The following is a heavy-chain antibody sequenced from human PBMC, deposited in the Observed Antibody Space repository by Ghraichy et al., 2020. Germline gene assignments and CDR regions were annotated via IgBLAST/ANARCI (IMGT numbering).Heavy chain of an antibody. J-gene: IGHJ4*02. CDR1: GFTFSSYS. D-gene: IGHD5-18*01. CDR3: ARDQDTAMRLDGAIDY. V-gene: IGHV3-48*01. CDR2: ISSSSSTI. Sequence: GGSLRLSCAASGFTFSSYSMNWVRQAPGKGLEWVSYISSSSSTIYYADSVKGRFTISRDNAKNSLYLQMNSLRAEDTAVYYCARDQDTAMRLDGAIDYWGQGTLVTVSS.